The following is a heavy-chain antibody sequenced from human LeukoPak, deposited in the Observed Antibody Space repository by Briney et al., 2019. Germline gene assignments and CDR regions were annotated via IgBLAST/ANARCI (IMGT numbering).Heavy chain of an antibody. CDR3: VREDTAATANY. CDR2: ISGGGDIT. V-gene: IGHV3-23*01. D-gene: IGHD2-21*02. Sequence: QPGGSLRLSCAASGFNFANRAMSWVRQTPGKGLEWVSAISGGGDITYYADSVTGRFTISRDNSKDTLFLQMHSLRPGDTAVYYCVREDTAATANYWGQGTLVTIFS. J-gene: IGHJ4*02. CDR1: GFNFANRA.